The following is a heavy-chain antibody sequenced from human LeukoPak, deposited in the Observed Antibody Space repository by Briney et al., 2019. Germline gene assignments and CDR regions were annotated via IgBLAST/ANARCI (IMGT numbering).Heavy chain of an antibody. CDR2: LSGGGIST. Sequence: GGSLTLSCAASGFTFSSYAMSWVRQAPGKGLEWVSTLSGGGISTYYADSVKGRFTITRDNSKNTLYLQMNSLSAGNTAVYYCAKRGNPAVGHHYLDVWGKGTTVSVSS. V-gene: IGHV3-23*01. CDR1: GFTFSSYA. J-gene: IGHJ6*03. CDR3: AKRGNPAVGHHYLDV. D-gene: IGHD2-2*01.